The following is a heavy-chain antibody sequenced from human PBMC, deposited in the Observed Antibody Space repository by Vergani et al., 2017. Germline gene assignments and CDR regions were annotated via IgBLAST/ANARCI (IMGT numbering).Heavy chain of an antibody. D-gene: IGHD2-2*01. CDR1: GFTFSSYS. J-gene: IGHJ4*02. CDR2: ISSSSSYI. Sequence: EVQLVESGGGLVQPGGSLKLSCAASGFTFSSYSMNWVRQAPGKGLEWVSSISSSSSYIYYADSVKGRFTISRDNAKNSLYLQMNSLRAEDTAVYYCARARYCSSTSCQYVPLTGPFDYWGQGTLVTVSS. CDR3: ARARYCSSTSCQYVPLTGPFDY. V-gene: IGHV3-21*01.